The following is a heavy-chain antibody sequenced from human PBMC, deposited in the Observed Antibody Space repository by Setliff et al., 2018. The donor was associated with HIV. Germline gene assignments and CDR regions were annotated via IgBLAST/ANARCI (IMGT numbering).Heavy chain of an antibody. CDR2: MYINGNS. D-gene: IGHD3-10*01. CDR3: ARVWFGEFREAHFDS. V-gene: IGHV4-61*02. J-gene: IGHJ4*02. Sequence: SETLSLTCTVSGGSISSGTYYWSWIRQPAGKGLEWMGRMYINGNSNYNPSLKSRATISIDTSKNQFSLRLSSVTAADTAVYYCARVWFGEFREAHFDSWVQGTLVTVSS. CDR1: GGSISSGTYY.